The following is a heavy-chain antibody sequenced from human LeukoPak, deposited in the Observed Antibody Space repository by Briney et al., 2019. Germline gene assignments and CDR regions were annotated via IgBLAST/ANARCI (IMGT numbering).Heavy chain of an antibody. Sequence: GGSLRLSCAASGFTFSSNGMHWVRQAPGKGLECVSAISGSGGSTYYADSVKGRFTISRDNSKNTLSLQMNSLRAEDSALYYCAKDWDYFDCWGQGALVTVS. CDR2: ISGSGGST. CDR1: GFTFSSNG. J-gene: IGHJ4*02. D-gene: IGHD3-16*01. CDR3: AKDWDYFDC. V-gene: IGHV3-23*01.